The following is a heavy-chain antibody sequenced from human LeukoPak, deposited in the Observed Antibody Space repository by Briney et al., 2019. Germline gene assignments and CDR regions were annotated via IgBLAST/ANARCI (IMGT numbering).Heavy chain of an antibody. Sequence: SETLSLTCTVSGGSISSYYWSWIRQPPGKGLEWIGYIYYSGSTNYNPSLKSRVTISVDTSKNQFSLKLSSVTAADTAVYYCARSNLGYCSSTSCYTFRGPRGYFDLWGRGTLVTVSS. J-gene: IGHJ2*01. CDR3: ARSNLGYCSSTSCYTFRGPRGYFDL. CDR2: IYYSGST. D-gene: IGHD2-2*02. V-gene: IGHV4-59*12. CDR1: GGSISSYY.